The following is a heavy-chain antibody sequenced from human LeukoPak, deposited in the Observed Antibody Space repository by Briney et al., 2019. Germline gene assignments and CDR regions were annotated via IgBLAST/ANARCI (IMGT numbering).Heavy chain of an antibody. V-gene: IGHV3-7*03. CDR2: TKEDGSEK. Sequence: GGSLRLSCAASGFTFSSYWMSWVRQAPGKGLEWVANTKEDGSEKYYVDSVEGRFTISRDNAKKSLFLQMNSLRAEDTAVYYCARRRPAGRFFDYWGQGTLVTVSS. D-gene: IGHD6-13*01. CDR1: GFTFSSYW. J-gene: IGHJ4*02. CDR3: ARRRPAGRFFDY.